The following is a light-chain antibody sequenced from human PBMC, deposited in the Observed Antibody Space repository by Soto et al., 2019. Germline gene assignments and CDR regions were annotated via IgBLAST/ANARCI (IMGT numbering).Light chain of an antibody. J-gene: IGLJ3*02. Sequence: QSSLTQPRSVSGSPGQSVTISCTGTSSDVGGYNYVSWYQQHPGKAPKLMIYYVSKRPSGVPYRFSGSKSGNTASLTISGLQAEDEADYYCCSYAGSYTRWVFGGGNKLTVL. CDR1: SSDVGGYNY. CDR2: YVS. CDR3: CSYAGSYTRWV. V-gene: IGLV2-11*01.